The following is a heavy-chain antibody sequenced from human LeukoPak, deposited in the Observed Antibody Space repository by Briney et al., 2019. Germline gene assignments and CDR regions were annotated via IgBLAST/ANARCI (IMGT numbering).Heavy chain of an antibody. Sequence: SETLSLTCTVSGGSISSYYWSWIRQPPGKGLEWIGYIYYSGSTNYNPSLKSRVTISVDTSKNQFSLKLSSVTAADTAVYYCARQVATYSGNWFDPWGQGTLVTVSS. V-gene: IGHV4-59*08. CDR1: GGSISSYY. J-gene: IGHJ5*02. CDR3: ARQVATYSGNWFDP. CDR2: IYYSGST. D-gene: IGHD5-12*01.